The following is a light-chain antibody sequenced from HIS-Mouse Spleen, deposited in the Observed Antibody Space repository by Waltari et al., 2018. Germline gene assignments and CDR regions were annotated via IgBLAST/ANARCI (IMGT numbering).Light chain of an antibody. V-gene: IGLV1-40*01. CDR3: QSYDSSLSGSV. CDR1: SSNIGAGYD. CDR2: GNS. J-gene: IGLJ2*01. Sequence: QSVLTQPPSVSGAPGQRVTISCPGSSSNIGAGYDLPWYQQLPGTAPKPLIYGNSNRPSGVPDRFSGSKSGTSASLAITGLQAEDEADYYCQSYDSSLSGSVFGGGTKLTVL.